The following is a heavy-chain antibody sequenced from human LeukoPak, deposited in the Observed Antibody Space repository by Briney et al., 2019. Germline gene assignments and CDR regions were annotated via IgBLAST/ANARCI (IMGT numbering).Heavy chain of an antibody. CDR2: INPNSGGT. D-gene: IGHD2-2*02. CDR1: GYTFTGYY. CDR3: ARDLGSTSCYNCYYYYMDV. V-gene: IGHV1-2*02. J-gene: IGHJ6*03. Sequence: ASVKVSCKASGYTFTGYYMHWVRQAPGQGLEWMGWINPNSGGTNYAQKFQGRVTMTRDTSISTACMELSRLRSDDTAVYYCARDLGSTSCYNCYYYYMDVWGKGTTVTVSS.